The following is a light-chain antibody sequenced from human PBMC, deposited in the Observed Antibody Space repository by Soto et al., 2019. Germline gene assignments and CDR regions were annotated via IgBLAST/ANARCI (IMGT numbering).Light chain of an antibody. V-gene: IGLV1-44*01. CDR1: SSNTGRNT. J-gene: IGLJ2*01. CDR3: AAWDDSLNGVV. Sequence: QAVVTQPPSASGTPGQRVTISCSGSSSNTGRNTVNWYQQLPGTAPKLLIYSSNQRPSGVPDRFSGSKSGSSGSLAISGLQSEDEADYYCAAWDDSLNGVVFGGGTKLTVL. CDR2: SSN.